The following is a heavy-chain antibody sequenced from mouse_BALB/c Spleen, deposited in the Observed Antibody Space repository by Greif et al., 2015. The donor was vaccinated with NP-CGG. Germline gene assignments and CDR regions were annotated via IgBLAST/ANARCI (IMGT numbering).Heavy chain of an antibody. V-gene: IGHV1-54*01. CDR1: GYAFTNYL. D-gene: IGHD1-2*01. CDR2: INPGSGGT. Sequence: QVQLKQSGAELVRPGTSVKVSCKASGYAFTNYLIEWVKQRPGQGLEWIGVINPGSGGTNYNEKFKGKATLTADKSSSTAYMQLSSLPSDDSAVYFCARSPSLLRLRGFDYWGQGTTLTVSS. CDR3: ARSPSLLRLRGFDY. J-gene: IGHJ2*01.